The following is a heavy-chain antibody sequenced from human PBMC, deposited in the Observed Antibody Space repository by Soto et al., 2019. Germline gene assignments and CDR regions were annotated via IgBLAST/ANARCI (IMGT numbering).Heavy chain of an antibody. V-gene: IGHV3-21*02. CDR1: GFTFSSYN. CDR2: ISSSSNYI. J-gene: IGHJ4*02. D-gene: IGHD4-17*01. CDR3: ARENVYGDPNSFDS. Sequence: EVQLVESGGGLVKPGGSLRLSCTASGFTFSSYNMNWVRQAPGKGLEWVSSISSSSNYIYYADSMKGRFTISRDNAKNSLYLQMNSLRAADTAVYYCARENVYGDPNSFDSWGQGTLLTVSS.